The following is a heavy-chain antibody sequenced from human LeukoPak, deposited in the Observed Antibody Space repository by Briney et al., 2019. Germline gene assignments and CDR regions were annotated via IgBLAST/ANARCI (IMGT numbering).Heavy chain of an antibody. D-gene: IGHD5-12*01. V-gene: IGHV1-2*02. Sequence: GASVKVSCKASGYTFTGYYMHWVRQAPGQGLEWMGWINPNSGGTNYAQKFQGRVTMTRDTSISTAYMELSRLRSDDTAVYYCARDLSRLRLTAADYWGQGTLVTVSS. J-gene: IGHJ4*02. CDR2: INPNSGGT. CDR1: GYTFTGYY. CDR3: ARDLSRLRLTAADY.